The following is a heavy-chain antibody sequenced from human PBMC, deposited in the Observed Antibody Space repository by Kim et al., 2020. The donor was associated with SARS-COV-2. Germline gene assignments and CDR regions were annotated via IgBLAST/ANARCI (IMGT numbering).Heavy chain of an antibody. J-gene: IGHJ6*02. CDR2: ISAYNGNT. CDR1: GYTFTSYG. CDR3: ARVATYWGSVAYYYYGMDV. Sequence: ASVKVSCKASGYTFTSYGISWVRQAPGQGLEWMGWISAYNGNTNYAQKLQSRVTMTTDTSTSTAYRELRSLRSDDTAVYYFARVATYWGSVAYYYYGMDVWGQGTTVTVSS. D-gene: IGHD7-27*01. V-gene: IGHV1-18*01.